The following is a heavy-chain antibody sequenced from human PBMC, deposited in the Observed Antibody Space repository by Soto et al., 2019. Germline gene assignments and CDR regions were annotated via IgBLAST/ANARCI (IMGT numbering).Heavy chain of an antibody. CDR2: TYYRSKWYN. Sequence: SQTLSLTCAISGGSVSSNSAAWIWIRQSPSRGLEWLGRTYYRSKWYNDYAVSVKSRITINPDTSKNQFSMQLNSVTPEDTAVYYCARDFWSGNFNDKRYSSCGTHFWDQAITVTV. CDR1: GGSVSSNSAA. J-gene: IGHJ6*02. V-gene: IGHV6-1*01. CDR3: ARDFWSGNFNDKRYSSCGTHF. D-gene: IGHD3-10*01.